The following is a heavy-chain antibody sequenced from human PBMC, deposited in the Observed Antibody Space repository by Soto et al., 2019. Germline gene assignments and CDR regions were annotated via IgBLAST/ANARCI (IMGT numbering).Heavy chain of an antibody. CDR3: ARRRVYYYDSSGYYSGFDF. D-gene: IGHD3-22*01. CDR2: SNHSAST. Sequence: QVQLQQWGAGLLKPSETLSLTCAVSGGSFSGYYWSWIRQPPVKGLEWIGDSNHSASTNYNPSLKNRVNISVDTSKNQFSLKLSSVTAADTDVYYCARRRVYYYDSSGYYSGFDFWGQGTMVTVSS. CDR1: GGSFSGYY. J-gene: IGHJ4*02. V-gene: IGHV4-34*01.